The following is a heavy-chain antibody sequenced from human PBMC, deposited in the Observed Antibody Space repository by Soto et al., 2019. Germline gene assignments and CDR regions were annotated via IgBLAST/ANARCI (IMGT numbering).Heavy chain of an antibody. CDR2: IHHSGST. Sequence: LSLTCAVSGYPISSGYYWGWVRQPPGKGLEWIGIIHHSGSTYYNPSLRSRITISVDTSKNQFSLKMPSVTAADTAVYYCARSSGYVPGGYWGQGILVTVSS. CDR3: ARSSGYVPGGY. CDR1: GYPISSGYY. D-gene: IGHD5-12*01. J-gene: IGHJ4*02. V-gene: IGHV4-38-2*01.